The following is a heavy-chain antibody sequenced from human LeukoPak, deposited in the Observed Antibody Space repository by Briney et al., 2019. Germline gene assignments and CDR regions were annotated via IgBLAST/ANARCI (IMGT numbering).Heavy chain of an antibody. CDR1: GGSISSGGYY. J-gene: IGHJ4*02. D-gene: IGHD3-10*01. CDR3: ARASVLWFGESNPPLND. CDR2: IYYSGST. V-gene: IGHV4-31*11. Sequence: SETLSLTCAVSGGSISSGGYYWSWIRQHPGKGLEWIGYIYYSGSTYYNPSLKSRVTISVDTSKNQFSLKLSSVTAADTAVYYCARASVLWFGESNPPLNDWGQGTLVTVSS.